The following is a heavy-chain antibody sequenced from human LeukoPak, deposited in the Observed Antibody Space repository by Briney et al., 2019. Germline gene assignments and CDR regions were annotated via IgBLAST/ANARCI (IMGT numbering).Heavy chain of an antibody. V-gene: IGHV3-66*01. CDR1: GFTVNNYY. Sequence: GGSLRLSCAASGFTVNNYYMSWVRQAPGKGLEWVSVTYSGGITYYADSVKGRFTISRDNSKNMLYLQMNSLRAEDTAVYYCARDHCSGGTCYSGGYWGRGTLVTVSP. J-gene: IGHJ4*02. CDR2: TYSGGIT. D-gene: IGHD2-15*01. CDR3: ARDHCSGGTCYSGGY.